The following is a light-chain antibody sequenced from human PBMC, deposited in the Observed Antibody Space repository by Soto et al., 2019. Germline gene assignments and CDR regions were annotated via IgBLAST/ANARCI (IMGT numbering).Light chain of an antibody. CDR2: GVS. CDR3: SSYTATNTLV. Sequence: QSALTQPASVSGSPGQSITISCTGTSSDVGDYNYVSWYQQHPGKAPKLIIYGVSNRPSGISNRFSGSKSGNTASLTVCGLQAEDEADYYWSSYTATNTLVFGGGTQLTVL. CDR1: SSDVGDYNY. V-gene: IGLV2-14*01. J-gene: IGLJ2*01.